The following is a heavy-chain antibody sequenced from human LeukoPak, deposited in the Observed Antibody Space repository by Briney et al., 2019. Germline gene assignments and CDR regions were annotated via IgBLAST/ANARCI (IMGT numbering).Heavy chain of an antibody. J-gene: IGHJ4*02. D-gene: IGHD3-10*01. V-gene: IGHV3-20*03. Sequence: YGXXXXXXXPGKGLEWXSGINWNGGSTVYADSVKGRFTISRDNAKNSLYLQMNSLRAEDTALYYCARADMVRGVITKYFDYWGQGTLVTVSS. CDR1: YG. CDR2: INWNGGST. CDR3: ARADMVRGVITKYFDY.